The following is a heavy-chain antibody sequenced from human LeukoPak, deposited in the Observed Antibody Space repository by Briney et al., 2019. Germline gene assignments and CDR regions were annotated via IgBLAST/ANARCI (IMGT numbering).Heavy chain of an antibody. CDR2: ISSGSSAI. D-gene: IGHD3-10*01. V-gene: IGHV3-48*01. J-gene: IGHJ4*02. CDR3: ARDEGRVRGVINIAY. CDR1: GFTFNTYG. Sequence: PGGSLRLSCAASGFTFNTYGMNWVRQAPGKGLEWISYISSGSSAIFYADSVKGRFTISRDNAKNSLYLQMNSLRAEDTAVYYCARDEGRVRGVINIAYWGQGTLVTVSS.